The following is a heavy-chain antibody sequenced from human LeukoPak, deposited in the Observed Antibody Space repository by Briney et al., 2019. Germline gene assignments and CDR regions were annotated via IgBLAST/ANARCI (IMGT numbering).Heavy chain of an antibody. CDR1: GFIFSSYS. CDR2: ISSSSTYI. V-gene: IGHV3-21*01. CDR3: ASSPVDTNMVLVDPWVLVDP. Sequence: GALRLSCAASGFIFSSYSMNWVRQAPRKGLEWVSSISSSSTYIYYADSVKGRFTISRDNAKKSLYLQMNSLRAEDTAVYYCASSPVDTNMVLVDPWVLVDPWGQGTLVTVSS. J-gene: IGHJ5*02. D-gene: IGHD5-18*01.